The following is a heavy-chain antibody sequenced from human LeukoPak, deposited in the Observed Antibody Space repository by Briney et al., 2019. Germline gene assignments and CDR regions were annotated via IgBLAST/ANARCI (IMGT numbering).Heavy chain of an antibody. CDR3: ARDRHIAAAVYYYYMDV. J-gene: IGHJ6*03. CDR1: GYTFTSYG. Sequence: ASVKVSCKASGYTFTSYGISWVRQAPGHGLEWMGWISAYNGNTNYAQKLQGRVTMTTDTSTSTAYMELRGLRSDDTAVYYCARDRHIAAAVYYYYMDVWGKGTPVTVSS. V-gene: IGHV1-18*01. CDR2: ISAYNGNT. D-gene: IGHD6-13*01.